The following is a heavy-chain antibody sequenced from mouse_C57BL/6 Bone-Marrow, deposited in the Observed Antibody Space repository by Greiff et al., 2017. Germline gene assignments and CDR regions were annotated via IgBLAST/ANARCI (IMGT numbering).Heavy chain of an antibody. J-gene: IGHJ3*01. CDR1: GYTFPSYD. V-gene: IGHV1-85*01. Sequence: SGPELVKPGASVKLSCKASGYTFPSYDINWVKQRPGQGLEWIGWIYPRDGSTKYNEKFKGKATLTVDQSSSTADMELHSLTSDESAVDFCARGGRSAWLAYWGQGTLVTVSA. CDR2: IYPRDGST. CDR3: ARGGRSAWLAY.